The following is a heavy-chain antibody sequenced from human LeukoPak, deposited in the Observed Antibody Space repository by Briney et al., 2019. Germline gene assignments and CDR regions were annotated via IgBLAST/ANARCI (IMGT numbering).Heavy chain of an antibody. CDR1: GGTFSNYA. V-gene: IGHV1-69*01. D-gene: IGHD3-3*01. Sequence: SVKVSCKASGGTFSNYAISWVRQAPGQGLEWMGGIITNFGTTNYAQKYQGRVTITADESTCTVYMELSSLRSEDTAVYYCARPRTYYDFWRGYPPFDYWGQGTLVTVSS. J-gene: IGHJ4*02. CDR2: IITNFGTT. CDR3: ARPRTYYDFWRGYPPFDY.